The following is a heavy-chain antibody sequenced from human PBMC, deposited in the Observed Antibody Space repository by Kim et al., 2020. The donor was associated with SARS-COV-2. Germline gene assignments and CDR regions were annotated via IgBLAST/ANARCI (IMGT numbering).Heavy chain of an antibody. J-gene: IGHJ4*02. V-gene: IGHV3-74*01. CDR3: ARGINYGDPFDY. D-gene: IGHD4-17*01. CDR1: GFTFSSYW. CDR2: INSDGSST. Sequence: GGSLRLSCAASGFTFSSYWMHWVRQAPGKGLVWVSRINSDGSSTSYADSVKGRFTISRDNAKNTLYLQMNSLRAEDTAVYYCARGINYGDPFDYWGQGTLVTVSS.